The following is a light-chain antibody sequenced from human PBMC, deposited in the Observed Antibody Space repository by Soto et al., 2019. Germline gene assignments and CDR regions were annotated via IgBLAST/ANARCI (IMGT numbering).Light chain of an antibody. J-gene: IGKJ1*01. CDR1: QSISSSY. Sequence: EIVMTQSPATLSLSPGERATLSCRASQSISSSYLAWYQQKPGQAPRLLIYGASSRATGIPDRFSGRGSGTDFTLTITRLEPEDFAVYYCQQYGSSQWTFGQGTKVDIK. CDR2: GAS. CDR3: QQYGSSQWT. V-gene: IGKV3-20*01.